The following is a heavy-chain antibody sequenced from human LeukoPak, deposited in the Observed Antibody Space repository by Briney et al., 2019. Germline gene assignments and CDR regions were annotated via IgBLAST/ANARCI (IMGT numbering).Heavy chain of an antibody. CDR2: INPNSGGT. J-gene: IGHJ3*02. CDR1: GYTFTGYY. Sequence: ASVKVSCKASGYTFTGYYMHWVRQAPGQGLEWMGWINPNSGGTNYAQKLQGRVTMTTDTSTSTAYMELRSLRSDDTAVYYCARDTAMVDAFDIWGQGTMVTVSS. V-gene: IGHV1-2*02. CDR3: ARDTAMVDAFDI. D-gene: IGHD5-18*01.